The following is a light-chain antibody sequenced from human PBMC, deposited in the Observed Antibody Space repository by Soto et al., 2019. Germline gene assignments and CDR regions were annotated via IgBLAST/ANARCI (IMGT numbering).Light chain of an antibody. CDR2: DAS. CDR3: QQYHNYRT. Sequence: DIQMTQSPSTLSASIGDRVTISCRASQGIVRWLAWYQQKPGKAPNLLIYDASNLESGVPSRFSGSGSGTEFTLTISSLQPDDFATYYCQQYHNYRTFGQGTKVEIK. CDR1: QGIVRW. V-gene: IGKV1-5*01. J-gene: IGKJ1*01.